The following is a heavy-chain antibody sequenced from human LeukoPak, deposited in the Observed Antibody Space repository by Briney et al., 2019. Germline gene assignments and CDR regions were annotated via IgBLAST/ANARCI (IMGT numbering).Heavy chain of an antibody. Sequence: SETLSLTCAVYGGSFSGYYWSWIRQPPGKGLEWIGEINHSESTNYNPSLKSRVTISVDKSKTQFSLTLTSVTAADTAVYFCARSPTKRVTDDYWGQGTLVTVSS. D-gene: IGHD5-18*01. CDR2: INHSEST. J-gene: IGHJ4*02. CDR1: GGSFSGYY. V-gene: IGHV4-34*01. CDR3: ARSPTKRVTDDY.